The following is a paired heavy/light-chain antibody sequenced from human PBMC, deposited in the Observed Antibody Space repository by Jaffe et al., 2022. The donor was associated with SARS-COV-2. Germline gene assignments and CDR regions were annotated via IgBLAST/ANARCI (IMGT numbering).Light chain of an antibody. Sequence: DIQMTQSPSSLSASVGDRVTITCRASQGISNYLAWFQQKPGKAPKSLIYAASSLQSGVPSKFSGSGSGTDFTLTISSLQPEDFATYYCQQYNTYPPTFGPGTKVDIK. CDR2: AAS. V-gene: IGKV1-16*02. CDR3: QQYNTYPPT. CDR1: QGISNY. J-gene: IGKJ3*01.
Heavy chain of an antibody. CDR2: ISRNGGRT. Sequence: EVQLVESGGGLVQPGGSLRLSCSASGFTFITYAMHWVRQAPGKGLEYVSAISRNGGRTYYADSVKGRFTISRDNSKNTVYIQMSSLRVEDTAVYYCVKATWGSLSAGDAFDIWGQGTMVTVSS. J-gene: IGHJ3*02. D-gene: IGHD3-16*01. CDR3: VKATWGSLSAGDAFDI. V-gene: IGHV3-64*05. CDR1: GFTFITYA.